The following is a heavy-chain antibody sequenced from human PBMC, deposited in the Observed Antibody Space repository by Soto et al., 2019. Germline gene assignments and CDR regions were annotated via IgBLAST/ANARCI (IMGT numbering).Heavy chain of an antibody. CDR1: GGTFSDYA. D-gene: IGHD6-13*01. CDR3: ARGRGIGFSSTWNIYWYYNMDV. Sequence: QVQLVQCGAEVRKSGSSVKVSCKAAGGTFSDYALSWVRQAPGQGLEWMGGIIPMFATTNYAQKFQGRVPITADDSATTAHMQLSSLKSEDTAVYYWARGRGIGFSSTWNIYWYYNMDVSGQGTTVTVSS. CDR2: IIPMFATT. V-gene: IGHV1-69*01. J-gene: IGHJ6*02.